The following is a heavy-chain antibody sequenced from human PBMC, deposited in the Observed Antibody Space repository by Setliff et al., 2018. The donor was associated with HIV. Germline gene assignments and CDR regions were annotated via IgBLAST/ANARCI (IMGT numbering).Heavy chain of an antibody. V-gene: IGHV3-11*04. CDR1: GFSFSDYY. CDR3: AREGSTYYYYYYMDV. CDR2: ISSSGSNR. J-gene: IGHJ6*03. Sequence: GGSLRLSCAASGFSFSDYYMNWIRQAPGKGLEWGSYISSSGSNRYYADSMKGRFTISRDNAKNSLYLQMNSLRAEDTAVYYCAREGSTYYYYYYMDVWGKGTTVTVSS.